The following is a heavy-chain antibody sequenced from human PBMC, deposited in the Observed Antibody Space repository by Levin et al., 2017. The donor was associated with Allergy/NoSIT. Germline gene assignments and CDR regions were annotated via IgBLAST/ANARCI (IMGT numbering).Heavy chain of an antibody. CDR2: ISYDGSNK. CDR1: GFTFSSYG. CDR3: AKVRGSTTGPNWFDP. V-gene: IGHV3-30*18. D-gene: IGHD3-10*01. J-gene: IGHJ5*02. Sequence: GESLKISCAASGFTFSSYGMHWVRQAPGKGLEWVAVISYDGSNKYYADSVKGRFTISRDNSKNTLYLQMNSLRAEDTAVYYCAKVRGSTTGPNWFDPWGQGTLVTVSS.